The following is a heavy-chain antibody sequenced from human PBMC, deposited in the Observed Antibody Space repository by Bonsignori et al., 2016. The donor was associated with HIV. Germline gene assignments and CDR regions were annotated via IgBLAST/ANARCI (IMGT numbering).Heavy chain of an antibody. D-gene: IGHD5-18*01. J-gene: IGHJ4*02. CDR2: IYYSGST. Sequence: SETLSLTCTVSGGSISSSSYYWGWIRQPPGKGLEWIGSIYYSGSTYYNPSLKSRVTISVDTSKNQFSLKLSSVTAADTAVYYCARGEYSYGSYYFDYWGQGTLVTVSS. V-gene: IGHV4-39*07. CDR3: ARGEYSYGSYYFDY. CDR1: GGSISSSSYY.